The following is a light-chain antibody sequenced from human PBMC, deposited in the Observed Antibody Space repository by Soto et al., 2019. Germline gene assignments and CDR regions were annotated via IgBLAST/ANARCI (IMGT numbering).Light chain of an antibody. CDR3: ATWDSSLSAVV. CDR2: DNN. J-gene: IGLJ3*02. Sequence: QSVLTQPPSVSAAPGQTVTISCSGSSSNIGNNYVSWYQHLPGTAPKFLIFDNNKRPSRIPDRFSGSKSGTSATLVITGLQTGDEADYYCATWDSSLSAVVFGGGTKVTVL. V-gene: IGLV1-51*01. CDR1: SSNIGNNY.